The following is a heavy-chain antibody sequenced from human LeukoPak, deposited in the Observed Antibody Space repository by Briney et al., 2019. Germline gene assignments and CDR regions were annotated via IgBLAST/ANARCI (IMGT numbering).Heavy chain of an antibody. V-gene: IGHV4-59*01. CDR3: ATSAGRQTYYYMDV. D-gene: IGHD3-10*01. CDR1: GGSISSYY. J-gene: IGHJ6*03. CDR2: IYYSGST. Sequence: SETLSLTCTVSGGSISSYYWSWIRQPPGKGLEWIGCIYYSGSTNYNPSLKSRVTISVDTSKNQFSLKLSSVTAADTAVYYCATSAGRQTYYYMDVWGKGTTVTVSS.